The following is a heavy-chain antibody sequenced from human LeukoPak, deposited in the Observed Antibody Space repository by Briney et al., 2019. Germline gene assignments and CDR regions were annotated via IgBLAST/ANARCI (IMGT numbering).Heavy chain of an antibody. J-gene: IGHJ5*02. V-gene: IGHV3-30*02. CDR3: AKASPFPHYCRGGSCPAIT. CDR2: IRYDGSNK. D-gene: IGHD2-15*01. CDR1: GFTFSSYG. Sequence: PGGSLRLSRAASGFTFSSYGMHWVRQAPGKGLEWVAFIRYDGSNKYYADSVKGRFTISRDNSKNTLYLQMNSLRAEDTAVYYCAKASPFPHYCRGGSCPAITWGQGTLVTVSS.